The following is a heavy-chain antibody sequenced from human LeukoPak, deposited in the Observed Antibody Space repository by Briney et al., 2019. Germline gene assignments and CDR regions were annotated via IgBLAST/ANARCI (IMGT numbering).Heavy chain of an antibody. J-gene: IGHJ4*02. Sequence: SGGSLRLSCAASGFTFSSYGMHWVRQAPGKGLEWVAFIRYGGSNKYYADSVKGRFTISRDNSKNTLYLQMNSLRAEDTAVYYCARDQRGGGQAWIEGGDLYSSSQSNDYWGQGTLVTVSS. V-gene: IGHV3-30*02. D-gene: IGHD6-6*01. CDR1: GFTFSSYG. CDR2: IRYGGSNK. CDR3: ARDQRGGGQAWIEGGDLYSSSQSNDY.